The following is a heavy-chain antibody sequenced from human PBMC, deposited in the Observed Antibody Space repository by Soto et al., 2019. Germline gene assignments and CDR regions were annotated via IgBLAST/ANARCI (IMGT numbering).Heavy chain of an antibody. CDR2: ISGRGGST. D-gene: IGHD2-15*01. CDR3: AKDRGICSGCSCVNLPPYYLLTP. J-gene: IGHJ5*02. V-gene: IGHV3-23*01. CDR1: GFTFSSYA. Sequence: GGSLRLSCAPSGFTFSSYAMSWVRQAAVKGREWVSAISGRGGSTHYADAVKGRFTISRDNSKNTLDLQMNSLRAEDTAVYYCAKDRGICSGCSCVNLPPYYLLTPWGQGTLVTVSS.